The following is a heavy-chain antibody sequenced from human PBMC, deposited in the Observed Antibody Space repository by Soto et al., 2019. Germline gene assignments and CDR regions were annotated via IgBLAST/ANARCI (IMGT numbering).Heavy chain of an antibody. V-gene: IGHV1-18*04. CDR3: ARAGKYYYGSGSPSYYGMDV. Sequence: QVQLVQSGAEVKKPGASVKVSCKASGYTFTIYGVSWVRQAPGQGLEWMGWISGYNGNTNYAQKLQGRVTMTTDTSTSTAYMELRSLRSDDTAVYYCARAGKYYYGSGSPSYYGMDVWGQGITVTVSS. J-gene: IGHJ6*02. CDR2: ISGYNGNT. D-gene: IGHD3-10*01. CDR1: GYTFTIYG.